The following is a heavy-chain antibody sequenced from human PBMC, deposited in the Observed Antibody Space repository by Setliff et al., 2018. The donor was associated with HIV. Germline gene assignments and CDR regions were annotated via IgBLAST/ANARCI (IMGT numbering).Heavy chain of an antibody. CDR1: GFTFSSYE. D-gene: IGHD3-3*01. Sequence: PGGSLRLSCAASGFTFSSYEMNWVRQAPGKGLEWVSYISRSGGTIYYADSVKGRFTISRDNAKKSLYLQMNSLRADDTAVYYCARAFSGYYFDYWGQGTLVTVSS. CDR2: ISRSGGTI. J-gene: IGHJ4*02. CDR3: ARAFSGYYFDY. V-gene: IGHV3-48*03.